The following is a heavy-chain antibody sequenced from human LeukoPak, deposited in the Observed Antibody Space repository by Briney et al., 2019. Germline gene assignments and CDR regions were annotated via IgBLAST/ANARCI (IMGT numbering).Heavy chain of an antibody. J-gene: IGHJ6*02. D-gene: IGHD3-22*01. CDR3: ARRTYYYDSSGYYTHYGMDV. Sequence: PSETLSLTCTVSGGSTSSYYWSWIRQPPGKGLEWIGYIYYSGSTNYNPSLKSRVTISVDTSKNQFSLKLSSVTAADTAVYYCARRTYYYDSSGYYTHYGMDVWGQGTTVTVSS. CDR1: GGSTSSYY. CDR2: IYYSGST. V-gene: IGHV4-59*08.